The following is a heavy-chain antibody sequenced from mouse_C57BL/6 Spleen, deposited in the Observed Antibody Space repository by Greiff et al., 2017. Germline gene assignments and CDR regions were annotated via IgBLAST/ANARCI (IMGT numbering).Heavy chain of an antibody. CDR3: TGGYGSQYFDY. CDR2: IRLKSDNYAT. CDR1: GFTFSNYW. D-gene: IGHD1-1*01. Sequence: DVKLVESGGGLVQPGGSMKLSCVASGFTFSNYWMNWVRQSPEKGLEWVAQIRLKSDNYATHYAESVKGRFTISRDDSKSSVYLQMNNLRAEDTGIYYCTGGYGSQYFDYWGQGTTLTVSS. V-gene: IGHV6-3*01. J-gene: IGHJ2*01.